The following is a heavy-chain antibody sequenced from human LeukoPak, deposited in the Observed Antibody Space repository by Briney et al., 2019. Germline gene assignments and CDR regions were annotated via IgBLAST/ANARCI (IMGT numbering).Heavy chain of an antibody. D-gene: IGHD6-19*01. CDR2: IKQDGSEK. V-gene: IGHV3-7*05. CDR3: AKMVHTEQWLVPFDY. J-gene: IGHJ4*02. Sequence: GGSLRLSCAASGFTLSTYWMSWVRQAPGKGLEWVANIKQDGSEKYYVDSVKGRFTIPRDNAKNSLFLQMNSLRAEDTAVYYCAKMVHTEQWLVPFDYWGQGTLVTVSS. CDR1: GFTLSTYW.